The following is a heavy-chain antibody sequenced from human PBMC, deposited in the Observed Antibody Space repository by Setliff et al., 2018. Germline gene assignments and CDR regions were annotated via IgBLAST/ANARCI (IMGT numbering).Heavy chain of an antibody. J-gene: IGHJ4*02. Sequence: SETLSLTCTVSGASISSSSYYWAWIRQPPGRGLELIGSIFYGGSTYYNPSLKSRVTISIDASKNQFSLKLDSVTAADTAVYYCARTDDYYNFYAYWGPGTLVTVSS. D-gene: IGHD3-3*01. CDR1: GASISSSSYY. V-gene: IGHV4-39*07. CDR3: ARTDDYYNFYAY. CDR2: IFYGGST.